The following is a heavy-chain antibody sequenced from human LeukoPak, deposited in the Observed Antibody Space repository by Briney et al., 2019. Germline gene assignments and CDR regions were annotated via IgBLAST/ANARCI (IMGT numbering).Heavy chain of an antibody. CDR2: ISAYNGNT. J-gene: IGHJ4*02. CDR1: GYTFTGYY. CDR3: ARKYYYGSGSHISDY. Sequence: ASVKVSCKASGYTFTGYYMHWVRQAPGQGLEWMGWISAYNGNTNYAQKLQGRVTMTTDTSTSTAYMELRSLRSDDTAVYYCARKYYYGSGSHISDYWGQGTLVTVSS. D-gene: IGHD3-10*01. V-gene: IGHV1-18*04.